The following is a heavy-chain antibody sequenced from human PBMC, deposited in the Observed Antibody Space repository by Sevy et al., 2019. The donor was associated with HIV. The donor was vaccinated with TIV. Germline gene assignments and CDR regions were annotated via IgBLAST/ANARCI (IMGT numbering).Heavy chain of an antibody. Sequence: GGSLRLSCAASGFAFYDYSMSWIRQAPGKGLEWVATFSFGCGKINYEDSVKGRFTISRDNSKNSFYLQMDNLRVEDTALYSCAREGCTRPHDYWGQGTRVTVSS. V-gene: IGHV3-23*01. CDR2: FSFGCGKI. D-gene: IGHD2-8*01. CDR1: GFAFYDYS. J-gene: IGHJ4*02. CDR3: AREGCTRPHDY.